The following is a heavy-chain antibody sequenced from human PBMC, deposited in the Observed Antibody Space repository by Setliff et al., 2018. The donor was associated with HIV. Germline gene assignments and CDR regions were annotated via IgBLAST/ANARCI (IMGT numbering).Heavy chain of an antibody. D-gene: IGHD6-6*01. CDR1: GYTFTAYG. Sequence: ASVKVSCKASGYTFTAYGFNWVRQAPGQGLEWVGWISAYNGNTQYAQRFQGRVTMTTDTSTNTAYMELRNLKSDDTAMYYCARTGRSSSSSYIDYWGQGALVTVSS. J-gene: IGHJ4*02. CDR3: ARTGRSSSSSYIDY. V-gene: IGHV1-18*01. CDR2: ISAYNGNT.